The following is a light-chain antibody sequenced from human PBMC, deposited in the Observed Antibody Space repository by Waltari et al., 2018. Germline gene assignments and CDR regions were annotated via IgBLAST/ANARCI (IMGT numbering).Light chain of an antibody. CDR1: SSDVGPYHY. V-gene: IGLV2-14*03. J-gene: IGLJ2*01. CDR3: SSYISSSTLEL. Sequence: QSALTQPASVSGSPGQSLTISCTGTSSDVGPYHYVSWYQQHPGKAPKLMIFDVRIRPSGVSNRCSGSKSGNTASLTISGLQAEDEADYYCSSYISSSTLELFGGGTSLTVL. CDR2: DVR.